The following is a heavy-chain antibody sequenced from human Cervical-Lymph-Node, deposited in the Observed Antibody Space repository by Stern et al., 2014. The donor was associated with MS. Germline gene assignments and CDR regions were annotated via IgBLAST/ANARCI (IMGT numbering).Heavy chain of an antibody. CDR3: ARQEGSRHYGLDV. Sequence: EVQLVQSGAAVKKSGESLKISCKGSGYSFPAYWIAWGRQMPGKGLEWMGIIYPGDSDTRYSPSFQGQVTISADKSTRTAYLQWSSLKASDTAMYYCARQEGSRHYGLDVWGQGTTVTVSS. V-gene: IGHV5-51*01. D-gene: IGHD6-6*01. J-gene: IGHJ6*02. CDR1: GYSFPAYW. CDR2: IYPGDSDT.